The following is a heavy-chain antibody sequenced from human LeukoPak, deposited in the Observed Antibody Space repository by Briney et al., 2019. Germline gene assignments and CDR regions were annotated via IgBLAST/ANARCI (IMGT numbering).Heavy chain of an antibody. D-gene: IGHD1-1*01. CDR3: ASYAAGYNWLKV. J-gene: IGHJ4*02. Sequence: ASVKVSFKASGHKFTDYYLHWVRQAPGQGLEWMGWIHPGTGDPNYAQKFQGRVTVTRDTSISTVYMELIRLRSDDTALYYCASYAAGYNWLKVWGQGTLVTVSS. CDR2: IHPGTGDP. CDR1: GHKFTDYY. V-gene: IGHV1-2*02.